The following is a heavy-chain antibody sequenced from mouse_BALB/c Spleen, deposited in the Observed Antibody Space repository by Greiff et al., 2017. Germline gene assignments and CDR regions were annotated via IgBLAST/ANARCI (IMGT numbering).Heavy chain of an antibody. D-gene: IGHD2-14*01. J-gene: IGHJ3*01. Sequence: DVKLVESGPGLVKPSQSLSLTCSVTGYSITSGYSWNWIRQFPGNKLEWMGYISYDGSNNYNPSLKNRISITRDTSKNQFFLKLNSVTTEDTATYYCARGEVRFAYWGQGTLVTVSA. CDR1: GYSITSGYS. V-gene: IGHV3-6*02. CDR2: ISYDGSN. CDR3: ARGEVRFAY.